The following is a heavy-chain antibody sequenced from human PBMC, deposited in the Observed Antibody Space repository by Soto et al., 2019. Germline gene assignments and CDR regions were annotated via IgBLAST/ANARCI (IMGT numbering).Heavy chain of an antibody. Sequence: HPGGSLRLSCAASRFTLSSYGMHWVRQAPGKGLAGVAVISYDGSNKYYADSVKGRFTISRDNSKNTLYLQMNSLRAEDTAVYYCAKDYDTIYDSSGHEGGGSFDYWGQGTLVTVSS. CDR2: ISYDGSNK. V-gene: IGHV3-30*18. D-gene: IGHD3-22*01. J-gene: IGHJ4*02. CDR3: AKDYDTIYDSSGHEGGGSFDY. CDR1: RFTLSSYG.